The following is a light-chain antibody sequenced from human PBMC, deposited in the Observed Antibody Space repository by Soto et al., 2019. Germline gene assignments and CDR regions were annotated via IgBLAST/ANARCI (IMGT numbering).Light chain of an antibody. J-gene: IGKJ5*01. CDR3: QQGDSFPVT. Sequence: DVQMTQYPSSVSASVGDRVTITCRASQGIGRWLAWYLQRPGKAPSFLIYAASSLQARDPSRFSGSRSGTDFTLTFRNLKPEDFAPYFCQQGDSFPVTFGQGTRLEMK. V-gene: IGKV1D-12*01. CDR2: AAS. CDR1: QGIGRW.